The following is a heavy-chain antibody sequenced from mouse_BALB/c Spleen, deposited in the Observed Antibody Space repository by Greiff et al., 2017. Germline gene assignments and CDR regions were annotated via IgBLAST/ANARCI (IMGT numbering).Heavy chain of an antibody. V-gene: IGHV3-6*02. D-gene: IGHD1-1*01. CDR2: ISYDGSN. CDR3: AREDYGSSYVFAY. Sequence: DVQLQESGPGLVKPSQSLSLTCSVTGYSITSGYYWNWIRQFPGNKLEWMGYISYDGSNNYNPSLKNRISITRDTSKNQFFLKLNSVTTEDTATYYCAREDYGSSYVFAYWGQGTLVTVSA. CDR1: GYSITSGYY. J-gene: IGHJ3*01.